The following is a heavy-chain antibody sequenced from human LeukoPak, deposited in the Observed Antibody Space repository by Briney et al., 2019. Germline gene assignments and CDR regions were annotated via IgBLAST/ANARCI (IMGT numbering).Heavy chain of an antibody. V-gene: IGHV4-59*01. CDR3: ARANYIAARPYYFDY. Sequence: SETLSLTCTVSGGSISSYYWSWIRQPPGKGLEWIGYIYYSGSTNYNPSLKSRVTISVDTSKNQFSLKLSSVTAADTAVYYFARANYIAARPYYFDYWGQGTLVTVSS. CDR2: IYYSGST. D-gene: IGHD6-6*01. CDR1: GGSISSYY. J-gene: IGHJ4*02.